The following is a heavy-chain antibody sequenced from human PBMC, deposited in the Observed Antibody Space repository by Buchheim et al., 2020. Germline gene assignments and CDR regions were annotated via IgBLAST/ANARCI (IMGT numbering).Heavy chain of an antibody. CDR2: IYGNDDP. D-gene: IGHD3/OR15-3a*01. V-gene: IGHV3-66*01. J-gene: IGHJ4*02. CDR3: ARDTSSPARADW. Sequence: EEKLVESGGGLVQPGGSLRLSCAASGFSVSSNYMNWVRQPPGKGLEWVSLIYGNDDPKYTAPAKGRFTIPRDDSQNIVFFHMNRLRVEDTAVYYCARDTSSPARADWWGQGTL. CDR1: GFSVSSNY.